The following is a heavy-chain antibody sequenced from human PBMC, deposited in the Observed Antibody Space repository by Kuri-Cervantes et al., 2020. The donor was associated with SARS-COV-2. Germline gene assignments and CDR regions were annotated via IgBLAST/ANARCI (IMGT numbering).Heavy chain of an antibody. J-gene: IGHJ4*02. CDR2: IKQDGSEK. D-gene: IGHD3-10*01. CDR3: ARDLPYGSGSYPNDSV. V-gene: IGHV3-7*01. CDR1: GFTFSSYW. Sequence: GESLKISCAASGFTFSSYWMSWVRQAPGKGLGWVANIKQDGSEKYYVDSVKGRFTISRDNAKNSLYLQMNSLRAEDTAVYYCARDLPYGSGSYPNDSVWGQGTLVTVSS.